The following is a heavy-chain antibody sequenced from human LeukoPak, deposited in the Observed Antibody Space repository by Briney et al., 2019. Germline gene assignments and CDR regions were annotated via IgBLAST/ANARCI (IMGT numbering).Heavy chain of an antibody. CDR2: IYSGGST. J-gene: IGHJ4*02. V-gene: IGHV3-53*05. CDR1: GFTVSSNY. D-gene: IGHD5-12*01. CDR3: ATNGGGDSGYGNFDY. Sequence: GALRLSCAASGFTVSSNYMSWVRQAPGKGLEWVSVIYSGGSTYYADSVKGRFTISRDNAKNSLYLQMNSLRAEDTALYYCATNGGGDSGYGNFDYWGQGTLVTVSS.